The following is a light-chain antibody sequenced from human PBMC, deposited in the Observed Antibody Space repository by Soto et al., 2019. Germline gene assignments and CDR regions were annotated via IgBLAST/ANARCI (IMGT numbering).Light chain of an antibody. CDR3: QQYYSTPPWT. CDR2: WAS. CDR1: QSVLYNSNNKNY. J-gene: IGKJ1*01. Sequence: DIVMTQSPDSLAVSLGERATINCKSRQSVLYNSNNKNYLAWYQQKPGQPPKLLIYWASTLESGVPDRFSGSGSGTDFTLTISSLQAEDVAVYYCQQYYSTPPWTFGQGTKVEIK. V-gene: IGKV4-1*01.